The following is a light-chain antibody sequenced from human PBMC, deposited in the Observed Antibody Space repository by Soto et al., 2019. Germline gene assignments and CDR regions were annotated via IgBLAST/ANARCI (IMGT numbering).Light chain of an antibody. J-gene: IGKJ1*01. CDR1: QSVSSSY. Sequence: PGERATLSCRASQSVSSSYLAWYQQKPGQAPRLLIYGASRRATGIPDRFSGSGSGTDFTLTISRLEPEDFAVYYCQQYTSSPEWTFGQGTKVDIK. V-gene: IGKV3-20*01. CDR3: QQYTSSPEWT. CDR2: GAS.